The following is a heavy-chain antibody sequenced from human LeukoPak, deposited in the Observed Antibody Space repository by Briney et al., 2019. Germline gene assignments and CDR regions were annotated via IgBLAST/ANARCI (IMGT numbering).Heavy chain of an antibody. CDR3: AREGGGFDY. D-gene: IGHD3-16*01. CDR2: IFPSGTT. V-gene: IGHV4-4*07. J-gene: IGHJ4*02. CDR1: GGSFSGYY. Sequence: SETLSLTCAVYGGSFSGYYWSWIRQPAGKGLEWIGRIFPSGTTKYHPPLKSRVTMSVDTSKNHFSLKLTSVTAADTAVYYCAREGGGFDYWGQGTLVTVSS.